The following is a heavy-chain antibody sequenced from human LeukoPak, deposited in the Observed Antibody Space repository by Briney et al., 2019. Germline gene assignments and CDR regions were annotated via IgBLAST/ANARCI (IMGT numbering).Heavy chain of an antibody. Sequence: GGSLRLSCAASGFTFSSYAMHWVRQAPGKGLEWVAVISYDGSNKYYADSVKGRFTISRDNPKNTLYLQMNSLRAEDTAVYYCARDYLDYYGSGSLKFWGQGTLVTVSS. CDR1: GFTFSSYA. V-gene: IGHV3-30*04. J-gene: IGHJ4*02. CDR2: ISYDGSNK. D-gene: IGHD3-10*01. CDR3: ARDYLDYYGSGSLKF.